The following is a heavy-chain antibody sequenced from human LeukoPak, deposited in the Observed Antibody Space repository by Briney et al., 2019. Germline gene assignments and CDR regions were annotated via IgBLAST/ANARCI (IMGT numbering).Heavy chain of an antibody. CDR1: GGSISSGDYY. Sequence: PSETLSLTCTVSGGSISSGDYYWRWIRQPPGTGLEWNGDIYYSGSTYYNPSLKSRVTISLDTSKNRFSLKLSSVTAADTAVYYCARGYCSGGSCYSGDYYYYGMDVWGQGTTVTVSS. V-gene: IGHV4-30-4*01. D-gene: IGHD2-15*01. CDR2: IYYSGST. J-gene: IGHJ6*02. CDR3: ARGYCSGGSCYSGDYYYYGMDV.